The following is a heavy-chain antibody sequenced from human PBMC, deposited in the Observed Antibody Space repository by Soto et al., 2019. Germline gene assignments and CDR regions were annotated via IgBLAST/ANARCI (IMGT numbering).Heavy chain of an antibody. D-gene: IGHD3-9*01. J-gene: IGHJ5*02. V-gene: IGHV5-51*01. CDR3: ARLGMGLFFDWFGNAWFDP. CDR1: GYRFSSFW. Sequence: PGESLKISCKISGYRFSSFWIAWLRQKPGKGLEWMGIIYPGDATTIYSPSFQGQVTISADRSISTAYLQWGSLKSSDTAIYYCARLGMGLFFDWFGNAWFDPWGQGTLVTVS. CDR2: IYPGDATT.